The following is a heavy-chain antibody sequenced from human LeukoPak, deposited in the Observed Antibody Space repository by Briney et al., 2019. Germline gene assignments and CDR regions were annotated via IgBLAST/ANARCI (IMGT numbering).Heavy chain of an antibody. CDR2: IYHSGST. J-gene: IGHJ4*02. CDR3: AREGYYDSSGQGSYCFDY. Sequence: SETLSLTCTVSGYSISSGYYWGWIRQPPGKGLEWIGSIYHSGSTYYNPSLKSRVTISVDTSKNQFSLKLSSVTAADTAVYYCAREGYYDSSGQGSYCFDYWGQGTLVTVSS. D-gene: IGHD3-22*01. V-gene: IGHV4-38-2*02. CDR1: GYSISSGYY.